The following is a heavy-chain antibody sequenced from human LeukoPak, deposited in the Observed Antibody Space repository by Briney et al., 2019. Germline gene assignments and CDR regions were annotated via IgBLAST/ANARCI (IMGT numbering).Heavy chain of an antibody. D-gene: IGHD3-3*01. Sequence: GGSLRLSCAASGFTFSSYAMHWVRQAPGKGLEWVAVISYDGSNKYYADSVKGRFTISRDNSKNTLYLQMNSLRAEDTAVYYCARDILPGLRFLERLSIDYWGQGTLVTVSS. CDR3: ARDILPGLRFLERLSIDY. CDR2: ISYDGSNK. CDR1: GFTFSSYA. V-gene: IGHV3-30-3*01. J-gene: IGHJ4*02.